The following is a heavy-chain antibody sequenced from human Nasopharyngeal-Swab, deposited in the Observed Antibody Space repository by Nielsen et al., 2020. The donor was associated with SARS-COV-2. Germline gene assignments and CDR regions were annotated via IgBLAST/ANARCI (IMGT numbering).Heavy chain of an antibody. D-gene: IGHD6-13*01. CDR2: INHSGRT. V-gene: IGHV4-34*01. J-gene: IGHJ4*02. Sequence: SETLSLTCAVYGGSFSGYYWSWIRQPPGKGLEWIGEINHSGRTNYNPSFKSRVTTSVDTSKNQFSLKLSSVTAADTAVYYCARIAGTFAFVDYWGQGTLVTVSS. CDR1: GGSFSGYY. CDR3: ARIAGTFAFVDY.